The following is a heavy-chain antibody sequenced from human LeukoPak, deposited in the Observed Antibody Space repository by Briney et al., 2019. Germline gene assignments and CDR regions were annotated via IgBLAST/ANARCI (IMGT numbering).Heavy chain of an antibody. CDR1: GYTFTGYY. V-gene: IGHV1-2*02. D-gene: IGHD3-22*01. CDR2: INPNSGGT. CDR3: AREGYYYDSSGYQAPGNDAFDI. J-gene: IGHJ3*02. Sequence: ASVKVSCKASGYTFTGYYMHWVRQAPGQGLEWMGWINPNSGGTNYAQKFQGRVTMTRDTSISTAYMELSRLRSDDTAVYYCAREGYYYDSSGYQAPGNDAFDIWGQGTMVTVSS.